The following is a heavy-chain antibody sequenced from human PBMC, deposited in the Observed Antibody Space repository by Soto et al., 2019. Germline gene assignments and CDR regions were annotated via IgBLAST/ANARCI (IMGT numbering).Heavy chain of an antibody. CDR3: AKVDGNISERGYYFDS. D-gene: IGHD5-12*01. Sequence: GGSLRLSCAASGFTFSNFVISWVRQAPGKGLEWSSVISHDTATTFYDDSVKGRFTISRDNSRSTLSLQMNSLRAEDTAVYHCAKVDGNISERGYYFDSWGQGTVVTVSS. J-gene: IGHJ4*02. V-gene: IGHV3-23*01. CDR1: GFTFSNFV. CDR2: ISHDTATT.